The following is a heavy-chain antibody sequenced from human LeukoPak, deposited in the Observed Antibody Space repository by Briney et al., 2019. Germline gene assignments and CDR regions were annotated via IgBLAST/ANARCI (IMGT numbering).Heavy chain of an antibody. CDR3: ASWLYDSSGLSDY. J-gene: IGHJ4*02. CDR2: FYYTGNS. CDR1: GGSISGTTYS. D-gene: IGHD3-22*01. V-gene: IGHV4-39*01. Sequence: PSETLSLTCTVSGGSISGTTYSWGWGWIRQPPGKGLEWIGNFYYTGNSYYNPSLKSRVTISVDMSKNQFSLKLSSVTAADTAVYYCASWLYDSSGLSDYWGQGTLVTVSS.